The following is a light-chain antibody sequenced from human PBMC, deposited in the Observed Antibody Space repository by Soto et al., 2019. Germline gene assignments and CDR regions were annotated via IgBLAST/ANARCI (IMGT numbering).Light chain of an antibody. V-gene: IGLV2-11*01. CDR2: DVS. Sequence: QSALTQPRSVSGSPGQSVTISCTGTSSDVGGYSYVSWFQQHPGKAPKLMIYDVSKRPSGVPDRFSGSKSGNTASLTISGLQAEDEADYYCCSFAGSYTIYVFGTGTKVTVL. CDR3: CSFAGSYTIYV. J-gene: IGLJ1*01. CDR1: SSDVGGYSY.